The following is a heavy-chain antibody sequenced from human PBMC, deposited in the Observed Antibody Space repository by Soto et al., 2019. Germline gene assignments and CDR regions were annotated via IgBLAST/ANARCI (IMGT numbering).Heavy chain of an antibody. J-gene: IGHJ4*01. CDR2: INHSGST. CDR3: ARVHVMVVAGSTFDY. D-gene: IGHD6-19*01. CDR1: GGSFSGYY. V-gene: IGHV4-34*01. Sequence: PSETLSLTCAFYGGSFSGYYWSWIRQPPGKGLEWIGEINHSGSTNYNPSLKSRVTISVDTSNNQFSLKLTSVTAADTAVYYCARVHVMVVAGSTFDYWGHGTLVTVSS.